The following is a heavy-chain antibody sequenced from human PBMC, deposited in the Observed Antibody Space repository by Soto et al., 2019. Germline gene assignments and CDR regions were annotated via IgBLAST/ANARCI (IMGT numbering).Heavy chain of an antibody. J-gene: IGHJ4*01. CDR3: AKVPHLWFGELLFDY. CDR1: GFTFISYG. CDR2: RSYDGSNK. D-gene: IGHD3-10*01. Sequence: QVQLVESGGGVVQPGRSLRLSCAASGFTFISYGMHWVRQAPGKGLEWVAVRSYDGSNKSYAAAVKGRFTISRDNSKNALYLQMNSLRAEDTAVYYCAKVPHLWFGELLFDYWGHGTLVTVSS. V-gene: IGHV3-30*18.